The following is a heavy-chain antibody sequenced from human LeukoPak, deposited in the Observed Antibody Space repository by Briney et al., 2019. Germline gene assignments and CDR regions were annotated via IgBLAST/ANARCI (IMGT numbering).Heavy chain of an antibody. CDR1: GFTFSSYW. D-gene: IGHD2-2*02. Sequence: GGSLRLSRAASGFTFSSYWMSWVRQAPGKGLEWVANIKQDGSEKYYVDSVKGRFTISRDNAKNSLYLQMNSLRAEDTAVYYCARVWCSSTSCYSTPPDYMDVWGKGTTVTVSS. V-gene: IGHV3-7*01. CDR3: ARVWCSSTSCYSTPPDYMDV. J-gene: IGHJ6*03. CDR2: IKQDGSEK.